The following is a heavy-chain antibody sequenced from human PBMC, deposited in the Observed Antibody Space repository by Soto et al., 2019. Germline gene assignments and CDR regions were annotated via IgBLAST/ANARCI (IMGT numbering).Heavy chain of an antibody. Sequence: EVQLMESGGGLVQPGGSLRLSCASSGFALSMSAVNWVRQAPGKGLEWVPYFSGSGDRTYYADSVKGRFTISRDRYKNTTSLQMDSLRAEDTDVYYCAKDRGIIVKAGDAFDVWGQGTKVTVSS. J-gene: IGHJ3*01. CDR3: AKDRGIIVKAGDAFDV. CDR1: GFALSMSA. CDR2: FSGSGDRT. D-gene: IGHD3-16*02. V-gene: IGHV3-23*01.